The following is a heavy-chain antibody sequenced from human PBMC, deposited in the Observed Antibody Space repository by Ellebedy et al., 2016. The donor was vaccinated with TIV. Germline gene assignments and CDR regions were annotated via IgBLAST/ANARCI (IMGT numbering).Heavy chain of an antibody. V-gene: IGHV4-61*08. Sequence: SETLSLXXAVSGASVSSGAYYWSWIRQPPGKGLEWIGYVYFSGSTSYSPSLKSRVTISVDTSKNQISLKLTSVTAADTAVYFCARGKWELRWGQGTPVTVSS. CDR2: VYFSGST. J-gene: IGHJ4*02. CDR1: GASVSSGAYY. CDR3: ARGKWELR. D-gene: IGHD1-26*01.